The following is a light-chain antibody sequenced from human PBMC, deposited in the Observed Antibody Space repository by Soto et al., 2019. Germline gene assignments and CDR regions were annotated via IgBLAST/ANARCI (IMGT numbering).Light chain of an antibody. J-gene: IGLJ2*01. Sequence: QSALTQPASVSGSPGQSITISCTGTSSDVGGYIYVSWYQQHPGKAPKLMIYEVSNRPSGVSNRFSGSKSGNTASLTISGLQAEDEADYYCSSYAGDGSYVIFGGGTKLTVL. V-gene: IGLV2-14*01. CDR2: EVS. CDR3: SSYAGDGSYVI. CDR1: SSDVGGYIY.